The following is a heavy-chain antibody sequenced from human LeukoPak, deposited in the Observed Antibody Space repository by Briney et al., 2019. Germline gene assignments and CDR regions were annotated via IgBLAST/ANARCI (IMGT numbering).Heavy chain of an antibody. Sequence: PGGSLRLSCAASGFTFSSYSMNWVRQAPGKGLEWVSSISSSSSYIYYADSVKGRFTISRDNAKNSLYLQMNSLRSEDTAVYYCARKNYDYVWGSYRYENWGQGTLVTVSS. CDR2: ISSSSSYI. J-gene: IGHJ4*02. V-gene: IGHV3-21*04. CDR1: GFTFSSYS. D-gene: IGHD3-16*02. CDR3: ARKNYDYVWGSYRYEN.